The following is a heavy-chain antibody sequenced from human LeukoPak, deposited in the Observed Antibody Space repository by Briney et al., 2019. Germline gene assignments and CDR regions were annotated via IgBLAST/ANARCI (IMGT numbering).Heavy chain of an antibody. Sequence: GASVKVSCKASGYTFTSYAMNWVRQAPGQGLEWMGWTNTNTGNPTYAQGFTGRFVFSLDTSVSTAYLQISSLKAEDTAVYYCARERSSSWYEYYYGMDVWGQGTTVTVSS. CDR3: ARERSSSWYEYYYGMDV. V-gene: IGHV7-4-1*02. CDR2: TNTNTGNP. J-gene: IGHJ6*02. D-gene: IGHD6-13*01. CDR1: GYTFTSYA.